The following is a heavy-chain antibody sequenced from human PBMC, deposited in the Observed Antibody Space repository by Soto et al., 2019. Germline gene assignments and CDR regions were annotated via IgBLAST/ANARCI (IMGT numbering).Heavy chain of an antibody. CDR2: INTNSYYI. CDR3: GRRGPAVGVTGPSDY. CDR1: GFTFSDYA. D-gene: IGHD1-26*01. J-gene: IGHJ4*02. V-gene: IGHV3-21*01. Sequence: EVQLVESGGGLVKPGGSLRLSCAAFGFTFSDYAMSLVRQAPGKGLEWVSSINTNSYYIYYGDSVKGRLTTSRDNAHNSLYLQMNSLRVEDTAVYYCGRRGPAVGVTGPSDYWGQGTLVIVSS.